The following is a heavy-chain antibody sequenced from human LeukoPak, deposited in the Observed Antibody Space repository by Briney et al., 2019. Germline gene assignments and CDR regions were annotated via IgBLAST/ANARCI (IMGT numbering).Heavy chain of an antibody. J-gene: IGHJ4*02. V-gene: IGHV4-59*08. CDR3: ARVSHRELQRFDY. D-gene: IGHD1-26*01. CDR2: IYYSGST. Sequence: SETLSLTSTVSVGSIRNYYGSWIRQPPGKGLEWIGYIYYSGSTNYNPSLKSGITISVDTSKNQFSLQLRSVTGADTAVYYCARVSHRELQRFDYWGQGTLVTVSS. CDR1: VGSIRNYY.